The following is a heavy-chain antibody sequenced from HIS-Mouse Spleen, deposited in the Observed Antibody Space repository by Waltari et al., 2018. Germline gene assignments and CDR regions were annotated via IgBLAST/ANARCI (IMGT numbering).Heavy chain of an antibody. D-gene: IGHD1-7*01. J-gene: IGHJ3*02. CDR3: ARGLTGTLNAFDI. V-gene: IGHV4-34*01. CDR1: GGSFSGYY. Sequence: QVQLQQWGAGLLKPSETLSLTCAVYGGSFSGYYWSWIRQPPGKGLEWSGEINHSGSTNYNPSLKSRVTISVDTSKNQFSLKLSSVTAADTAVYYCARGLTGTLNAFDIWGQGTMVTVSS. CDR2: INHSGST.